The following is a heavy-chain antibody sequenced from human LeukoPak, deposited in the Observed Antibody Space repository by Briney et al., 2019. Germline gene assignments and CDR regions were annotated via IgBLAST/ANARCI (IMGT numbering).Heavy chain of an antibody. CDR3: ARPTTVGNAFHI. CDR1: GYTFTSYY. CDR2: INPSGGST. V-gene: IGHV1-46*01. J-gene: IGHJ3*02. Sequence: ASVNVSCKPSGYTFTSYYIHWVRQAPGQGLEWMGIINPSGGSTAYAQKFQGRVTMTRDTSTNTVYMELSSLRSEDTAVYYCARPTTVGNAFHIWGQGTMVTVSS. D-gene: IGHD4-23*01.